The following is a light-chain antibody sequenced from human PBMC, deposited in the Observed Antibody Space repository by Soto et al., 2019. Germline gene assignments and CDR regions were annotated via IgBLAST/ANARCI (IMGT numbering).Light chain of an antibody. CDR2: AAS. V-gene: IGKV1-8*01. CDR1: QGISSY. J-gene: IGKJ1*01. Sequence: IQMTQSPSSLSASPGDRVTITCRASQGISSYLAWYQQKPGKAPKLLIYAASTLQSGVPSRFSGSGSGTDFTLTISCLQSEDFATYYCQQYYSYPRTFGQGTKVDIK. CDR3: QQYYSYPRT.